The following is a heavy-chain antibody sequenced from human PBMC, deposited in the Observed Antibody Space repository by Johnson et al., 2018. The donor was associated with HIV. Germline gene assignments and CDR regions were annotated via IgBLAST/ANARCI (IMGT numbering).Heavy chain of an antibody. J-gene: IGHJ3*02. CDR1: GFTFSSYV. CDR2: LFSGGTT. D-gene: IGHD5-12*01. Sequence: VQLVESGGGVVQPGGSLRLSCAASGFTFSSYVMHWVRQAPGKGLEWVSVLFSGGTTYYADSVRGRFTISRDNSKNTLYLQMNSLRAEDTAVYYCARGRGYSGYDPPAAFDIWGQGTMVTVSS. V-gene: IGHV3-NL1*01. CDR3: ARGRGYSGYDPPAAFDI.